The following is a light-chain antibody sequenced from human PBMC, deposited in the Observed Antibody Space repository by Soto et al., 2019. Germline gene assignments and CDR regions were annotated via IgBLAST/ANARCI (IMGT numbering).Light chain of an antibody. V-gene: IGLV2-14*01. CDR3: SSYSSISYVI. J-gene: IGLJ2*01. CDR1: TSDVGAYNY. CDR2: DVS. Sequence: QSALTQPASVSGSPGQSITISCTGTTSDVGAYNYVSWYQQHPGEAPRLMIYDVSYRPSGVSNRFSGSKSGNTASLTISGLRAEDEADYYCSSYSSISYVIFGGGTKLTDL.